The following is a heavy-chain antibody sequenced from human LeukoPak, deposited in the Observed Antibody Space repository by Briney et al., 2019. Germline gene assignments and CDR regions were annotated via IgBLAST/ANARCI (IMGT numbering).Heavy chain of an antibody. Sequence: ASVKVSCKASGYTFTGNIIHWVRQAPGQGLEWMGWINPNNGGTYYTQKFQDRVTMTRDTSISTAYMELSRLRSDDTAVFYCAGGPEENWGQGTLVTVSS. CDR2: INPNNGGT. V-gene: IGHV1-2*02. CDR1: GYTFTGNI. CDR3: AGGPEEN. J-gene: IGHJ4*02.